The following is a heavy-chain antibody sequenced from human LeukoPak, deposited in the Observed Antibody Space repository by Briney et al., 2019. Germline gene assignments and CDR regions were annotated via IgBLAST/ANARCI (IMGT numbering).Heavy chain of an antibody. V-gene: IGHV1-18*01. J-gene: IGHJ4*02. CDR1: GYTFTSYG. Sequence: ASVKVSCKASGYTFTSYGISWVRQAPGQGLEWMGWISAYNGNTNYAQKLQGRVTMTTDTSTSTAYMELRSLRSDDTAVYYCARAGRYSSSWYEPNFDYWGQGTLVTVSS. CDR2: ISAYNGNT. CDR3: ARAGRYSSSWYEPNFDY. D-gene: IGHD6-13*01.